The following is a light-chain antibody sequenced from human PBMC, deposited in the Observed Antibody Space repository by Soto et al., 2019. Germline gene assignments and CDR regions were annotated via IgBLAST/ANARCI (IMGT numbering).Light chain of an antibody. CDR1: SKKVGSYTL. CDR3: CSYAGNSTPYV. Sequence: LNHAAPVFGSPGQPLPFSRLGTSKKVGSYTLVSWYQQHPGKAPKLMIYEGSKRPSGVSNRFSGSKSGNTASLTISGLQAEDEADYYCCSYAGNSTPYVCGTGTEVTVL. J-gene: IGLJ1*01. CDR2: EGS. V-gene: IGLV2-23*01.